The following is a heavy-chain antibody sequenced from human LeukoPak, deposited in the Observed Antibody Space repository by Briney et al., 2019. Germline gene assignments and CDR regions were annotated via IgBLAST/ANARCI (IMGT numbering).Heavy chain of an antibody. Sequence: SETLSLTCTVSGDSISSDTYYWTWIRQPAGKGLEWIGRIYASGSTTYNASLKNRVTISLDTSKNHFSLKLSSVTAADTAVYYCAGTRRYCSGGSCYNWFDPWGQGTLVTVSS. J-gene: IGHJ5*02. CDR2: IYASGST. CDR3: AGTRRYCSGGSCYNWFDP. V-gene: IGHV4-61*02. D-gene: IGHD2-15*01. CDR1: GDSISSDTYY.